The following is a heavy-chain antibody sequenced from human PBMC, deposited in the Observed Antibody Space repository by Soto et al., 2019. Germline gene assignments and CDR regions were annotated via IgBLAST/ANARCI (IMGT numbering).Heavy chain of an antibody. V-gene: IGHV3-53*04. CDR1: GFTVSSNH. D-gene: IGHD2-2*01. Sequence: GGSLRLSCAASGFTVSSNHMSWVRQAPGKGLEWVSVIYSGGSTYYADSVKGRFTISRNDSKNTLYLQMNSLRAEDTAVYYCARDKEGYCSSTSCFNDRYDYYYYYMDVWGQGTTVTVSS. J-gene: IGHJ6*03. CDR2: IYSGGST. CDR3: ARDKEGYCSSTSCFNDRYDYYYYYMDV.